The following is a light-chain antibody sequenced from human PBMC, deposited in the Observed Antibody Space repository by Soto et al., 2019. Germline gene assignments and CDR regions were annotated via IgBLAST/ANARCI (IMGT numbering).Light chain of an antibody. CDR3: QQYSNTPWT. Sequence: DIVMTQSPDSLAVSLGERATINCKSSQTVFYTSNNKNYLAWYQQKSGQPPKVLIYWASTRESGVPDRFSGSGSGTDFTLTISSLQAEDVAVYYCQQYSNTPWTFGQGTKVEIK. CDR1: QTVFYTSNNKNY. CDR2: WAS. V-gene: IGKV4-1*01. J-gene: IGKJ1*01.